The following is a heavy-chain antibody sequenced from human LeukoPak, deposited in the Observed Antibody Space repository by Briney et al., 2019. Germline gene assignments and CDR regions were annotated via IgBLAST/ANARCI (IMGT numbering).Heavy chain of an antibody. Sequence: GGTLRLSCAASGFTFSSYGMSWVRQAPGKGLEWVSAISGSGGSTYYADSVKGRFTISRDNSKNTLYLQMNSLRADDTAVYYCAELGITMIGSGWVKGGTVTISS. CDR1: GFTFSSYG. J-gene: IGHJ6*01. V-gene: IGHV3-23*01. D-gene: IGHD3-10*02. CDR3: AELGITMIGSG. CDR2: ISGSGGST.